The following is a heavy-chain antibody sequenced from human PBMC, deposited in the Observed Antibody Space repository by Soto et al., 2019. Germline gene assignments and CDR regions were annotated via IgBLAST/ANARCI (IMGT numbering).Heavy chain of an antibody. D-gene: IGHD6-13*01. Sequence: GESLKISCKGSGFTFTSSCINWVRQMPGKGLEWMGNIDPGDSYTNYGPSFQGHVTTSADKSISTAYLQWTDLKASDTAMYYCAWSATGSAPHYFDYWGRGTLVTVSS. CDR2: IDPGDSYT. J-gene: IGHJ4*01. CDR3: AWSATGSAPHYFDY. CDR1: GFTFTSSC. V-gene: IGHV5-10-1*01.